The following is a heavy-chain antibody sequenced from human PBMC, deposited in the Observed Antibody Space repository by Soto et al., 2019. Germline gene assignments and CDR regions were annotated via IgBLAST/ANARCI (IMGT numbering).Heavy chain of an antibody. J-gene: IGHJ6*02. CDR2: ISHDGSSK. D-gene: IGHD1-26*01. Sequence: QVELVESGGGVVQPGRSLRLSCAASGFTFSSYGMHWVRQAPGKGLEWVAVISHDGSSKSYADSVKGRFTIFRDNSKNTLFLQMNSLRAEDTAVYFCAKDIEEVVYYYGMDVWGHGTTVTVSS. V-gene: IGHV3-30*18. CDR1: GFTFSSYG. CDR3: AKDIEEVVYYYGMDV.